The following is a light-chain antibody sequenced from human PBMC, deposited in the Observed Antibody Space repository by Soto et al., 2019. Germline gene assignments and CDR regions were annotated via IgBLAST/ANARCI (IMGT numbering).Light chain of an antibody. V-gene: IGKV1-5*03. CDR1: QSISKW. CDR3: QQFSSHSRT. Sequence: DIQMTQSPSTLSASVGDRVTITCRASQSISKWLASYQHKPGQAPKLLIYKASILESGVPSRFSGSGSETDFTLSINSLQPDDSATYYCQQFSSHSRTFGQGTKLEIK. CDR2: KAS. J-gene: IGKJ2*02.